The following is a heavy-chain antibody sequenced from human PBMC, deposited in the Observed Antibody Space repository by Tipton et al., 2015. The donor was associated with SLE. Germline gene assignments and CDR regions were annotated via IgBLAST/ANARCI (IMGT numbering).Heavy chain of an antibody. CDR1: GFSFDDYA. CDR2: LSWGSRDI. Sequence: SLRLSCEASGFSFDDYAMHWVWQAPGKGLEWVSGLSWGSRDIAYADSVKGRFTVSRDNAMRSLFLQMNSLRAEDTALYYCTKARGAAGTAFNWFDFWGQGTLVIVSS. V-gene: IGHV3-9*01. D-gene: IGHD6-13*01. J-gene: IGHJ5*01. CDR3: TKARGAAGTAFNWFDF.